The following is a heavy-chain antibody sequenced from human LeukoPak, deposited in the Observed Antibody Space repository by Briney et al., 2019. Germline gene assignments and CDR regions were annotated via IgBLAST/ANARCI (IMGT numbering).Heavy chain of an antibody. CDR1: GFTFSSYG. D-gene: IGHD1-1*01. J-gene: IGHJ3*02. CDR2: IRYDGSHK. Sequence: GGSLRLSCAASGFTFSSYGMHWVRQAPGKGLEWVTLIRYDGSHKYYADSVKGRFTISRDNSKNTLFLQMNSLRAEDTAVYYCAKVANWNGDAFDIWGQGTMVTVSS. V-gene: IGHV3-30*02. CDR3: AKVANWNGDAFDI.